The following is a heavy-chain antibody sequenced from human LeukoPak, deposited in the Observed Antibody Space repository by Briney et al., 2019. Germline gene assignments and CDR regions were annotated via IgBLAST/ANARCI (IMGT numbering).Heavy chain of an antibody. CDR3: AEDLDTAMVSYFDY. V-gene: IGHV3-21*01. CDR2: ISSSSSYI. D-gene: IGHD5-18*01. Sequence: GGSLRLSVPASGFTFSGLSRNGVAQPPGKGLDGFSSISSSSSYIYYADSVKGRFTISRDNAKNSLYLQMNSLRAEDTAVYYCAEDLDTAMVSYFDYWGQGTLVTVSS. J-gene: IGHJ4*02. CDR1: GFTFSGLS.